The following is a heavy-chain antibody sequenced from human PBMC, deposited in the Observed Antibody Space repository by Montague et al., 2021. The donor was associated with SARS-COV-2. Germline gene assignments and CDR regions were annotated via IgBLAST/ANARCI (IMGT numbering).Heavy chain of an antibody. Sequence: SLRLSCAASGFSFSTYTMNWVRQAPGKGLEWVSSISGGNSFIYYADSVKGRFTISRDSAKNSLYLLMNSLRAEDTALYYCARDSPLHMAPGLLDNWGQGTLVTVSS. V-gene: IGHV3-21*01. D-gene: IGHD3-10*01. CDR3: ARDSPLHMAPGLLDN. CDR2: ISGGNSFI. CDR1: GFSFSTYT. J-gene: IGHJ4*02.